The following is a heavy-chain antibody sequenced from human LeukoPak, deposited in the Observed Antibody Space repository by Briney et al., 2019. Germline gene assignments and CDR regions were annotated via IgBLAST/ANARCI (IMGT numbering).Heavy chain of an antibody. D-gene: IGHD5-12*01. Sequence: GGSLRLSCAASGFTFSSYEMNWVRQAPGKGLEWVSYISSSGSTMYYTDSVKGRFTISRDNAKDSLYLQMNSLRAEDTAVYYCARDPGSGYEEHFDYWGQGTLVTVSS. CDR2: ISSSGSTM. V-gene: IGHV3-48*03. CDR1: GFTFSSYE. CDR3: ARDPGSGYEEHFDY. J-gene: IGHJ4*02.